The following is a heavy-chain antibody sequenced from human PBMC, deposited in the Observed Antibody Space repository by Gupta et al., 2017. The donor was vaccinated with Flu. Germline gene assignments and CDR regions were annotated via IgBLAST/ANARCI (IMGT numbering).Heavy chain of an antibody. CDR3: ARSDGGTAARFDF. D-gene: IGHD6-13*01. Sequence: VRLQQSSPGLVEASETRSPTWHVSGESIASAHYWVWIRQSPGKGLEWIGGRFFKWDPHYNPSLTSRVAIEVDTSKNRFSLTLTPMTAADTGIYYCARSDGGTAARFDFWSQGTQVAVSS. CDR1: GESIASAHY. J-gene: IGHJ4*01. CDR2: RFFKWDP. V-gene: IGHV4-38-2*01.